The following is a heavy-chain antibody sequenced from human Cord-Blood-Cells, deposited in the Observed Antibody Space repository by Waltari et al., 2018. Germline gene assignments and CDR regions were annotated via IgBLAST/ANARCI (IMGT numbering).Heavy chain of an antibody. CDR2: FFHIFGTA. CDR1: GGTFSSYA. V-gene: IGHV1-69*01. CDR3: ARSGAMTTVTHPDY. J-gene: IGHJ4*02. Sequence: QVQLVQSGAEVKKPGSSVKVSCKASGGTFSSYAISWVLQAPGQGLAWMDGFFHIFGTANYAAKFRSRVRITAEESTGTAYMGLSSLRSEDTAVYYCARSGAMTTVTHPDYWGQGTLVTVSS. D-gene: IGHD4-17*01.